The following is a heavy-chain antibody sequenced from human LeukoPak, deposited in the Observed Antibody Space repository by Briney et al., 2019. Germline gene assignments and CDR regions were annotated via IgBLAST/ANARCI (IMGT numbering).Heavy chain of an antibody. D-gene: IGHD3-3*01. Sequence: PGGSLRLSCAVSGFTFSDYYMDWVRQAPGKVLEWVGRIRNKANSYTTEYAASVKGRFTISRDDSKNSLYLQMNSLKAEDTAVYYCARGVLWSGYFYFDYWGQGTLVTVSS. CDR1: GFTFSDYY. CDR2: IRNKANSYTT. J-gene: IGHJ4*02. V-gene: IGHV3-72*01. CDR3: ARGVLWSGYFYFDY.